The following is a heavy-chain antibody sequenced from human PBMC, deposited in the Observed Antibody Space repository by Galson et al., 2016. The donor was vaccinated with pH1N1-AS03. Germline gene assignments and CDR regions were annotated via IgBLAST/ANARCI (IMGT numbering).Heavy chain of an antibody. V-gene: IGHV4-39*01. CDR1: SGSISSSSDY. CDR2: IYYAWST. CDR3: SKQRPQLVNPFDI. D-gene: IGHD3-9*01. J-gene: IGHJ4*02. Sequence: ETLSLTCTVSSGSISSSSDYWGWIRQPPGKGLEWIGSIYYAWSTYSNPSLKSRVTISVDNSKNQISLTRSSVTASDTSVDYCSKQRPQLVNPFDIWGPGTLVTVSS.